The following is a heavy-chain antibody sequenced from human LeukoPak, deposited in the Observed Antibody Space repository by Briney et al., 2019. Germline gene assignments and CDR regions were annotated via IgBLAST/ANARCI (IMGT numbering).Heavy chain of an antibody. D-gene: IGHD5-12*01. J-gene: IGHJ4*01. CDR2: IGISSGNT. V-gene: IGHV3-48*01. CDR1: GFNFIDYS. CDR3: ARDHRYAFDN. Sequence: GGSLRLSCAASGFNFIDYSMNWVRQAPGKALEWISYIGISSGNTKYADSVKGRFTISRDKARNSLYLQMNSLRVEDTAMYYCARDHRYAFDNWGHGTLATVSS.